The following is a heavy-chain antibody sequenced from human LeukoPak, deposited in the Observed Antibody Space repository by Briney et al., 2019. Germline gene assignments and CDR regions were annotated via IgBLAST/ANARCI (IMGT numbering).Heavy chain of an antibody. CDR3: ARVIMIFGVVIKNPYYMDV. V-gene: IGHV4-59*01. J-gene: IGHJ6*03. CDR1: GGSISSYY. CDR2: IYYSGST. Sequence: SETLSLTCTVSGGSISSYYWSWIRQPPGKGLEWIGYIYYSGSTNYNPSLKSRVTISVDTSKNQFSLKLSSVTAADTAVYYCARVIMIFGVVIKNPYYMDVWGKGTTVTVSS. D-gene: IGHD3-3*01.